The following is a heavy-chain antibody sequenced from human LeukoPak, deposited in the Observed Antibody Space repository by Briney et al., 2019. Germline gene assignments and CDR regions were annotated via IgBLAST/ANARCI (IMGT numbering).Heavy chain of an antibody. V-gene: IGHV3-48*01. Sequence: GGSLRLSCAASGFTFSTYSMNWVRQAPGKGLEWVSYISTSSSTIYYADSVKGRFTISRDNAKNSLYLQMNSLRAEDTAVYYCARIFITLDAFDIWGQGTMVTVPS. CDR1: GFTFSTYS. D-gene: IGHD3-22*01. CDR3: ARIFITLDAFDI. CDR2: ISTSSSTI. J-gene: IGHJ3*02.